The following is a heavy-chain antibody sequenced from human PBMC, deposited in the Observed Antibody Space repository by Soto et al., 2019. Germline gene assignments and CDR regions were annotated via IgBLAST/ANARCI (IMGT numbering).Heavy chain of an antibody. J-gene: IGHJ3*02. V-gene: IGHV4-59*12. CDR2: IYYSGST. D-gene: IGHD2-15*01. Sequence: SETLSLTCTVSGGSISSYYWSWIRQPPGKGLEWIGYIYYSGSTNYNPSIKSRVTISVDTSKNQFSLKLSSVTAADTAEYYCTRDAAVVAPRVAFDIWGQGTMVTVS. CDR1: GGSISSYY. CDR3: TRDAAVVAPRVAFDI.